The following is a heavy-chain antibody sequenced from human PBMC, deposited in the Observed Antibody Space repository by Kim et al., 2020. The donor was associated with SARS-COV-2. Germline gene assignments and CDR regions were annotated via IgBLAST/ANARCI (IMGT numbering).Heavy chain of an antibody. Sequence: GGSLRLSCAASGFTFSLFGMTWVRQAPGKGLEWVASFSTGGGRAYYADSVKGRFTISRDDSSNRFYLQMSSLRVEDTAVYYCAKEGTTSAWHFYFDHWG. D-gene: IGHD6-19*01. CDR3: AKEGTTSAWHFYFDH. CDR1: GFTFSLFG. CDR2: FSTGGGRA. V-gene: IGHV3-23*01. J-gene: IGHJ4*01.